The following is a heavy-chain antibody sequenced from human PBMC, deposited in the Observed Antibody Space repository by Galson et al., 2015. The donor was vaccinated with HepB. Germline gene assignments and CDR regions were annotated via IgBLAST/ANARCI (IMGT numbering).Heavy chain of an antibody. D-gene: IGHD3-10*01. CDR2: ISGSAGST. CDR3: ARDGTTMVRRFDY. Sequence: SLRLSCAASGFTFSRYDMNWVRQAPGKGLEWVAVISGSAGSTNYADSVKGRFSISRDNSKNTLYLQMNGLRAEDTAVYYCARDGTTMVRRFDYWGQGTLVTVSS. J-gene: IGHJ4*02. V-gene: IGHV3-23*01. CDR1: GFTFSRYD.